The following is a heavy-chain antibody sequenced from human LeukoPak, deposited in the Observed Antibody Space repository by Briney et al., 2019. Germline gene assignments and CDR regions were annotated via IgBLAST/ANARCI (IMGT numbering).Heavy chain of an antibody. D-gene: IGHD3-3*01. CDR1: GGSISSSSYY. Sequence: SETLSLTCTVSGGSISSSSYYWGWIRQPPGKGLEWIGSIYYSGSTYYNPSLKSRVTISVDTSKNQFSLKLSSVTAADTAVYNCARDGSITIFGVVRRGVAFDYWGQGTLVTVSS. J-gene: IGHJ4*02. CDR3: ARDGSITIFGVVRRGVAFDY. V-gene: IGHV4-39*07. CDR2: IYYSGST.